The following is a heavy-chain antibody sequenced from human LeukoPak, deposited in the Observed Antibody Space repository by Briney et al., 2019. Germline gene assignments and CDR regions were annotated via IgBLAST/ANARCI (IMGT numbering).Heavy chain of an antibody. CDR1: GYSISSGYY. CDR3: ARGDRGYGGNSERALYNWFDP. Sequence: PSETLSLTCTVSGYSISSGYYWGWIRQPPGKGLEWIGSIYHSGSTYYNPSLKSRVTISVDTSKNQFSLKLSSVTAADTAVYYCARGDRGYGGNSERALYNWFDPWGQGTLVTVSS. V-gene: IGHV4-38-2*02. D-gene: IGHD4-23*01. CDR2: IYHSGST. J-gene: IGHJ5*02.